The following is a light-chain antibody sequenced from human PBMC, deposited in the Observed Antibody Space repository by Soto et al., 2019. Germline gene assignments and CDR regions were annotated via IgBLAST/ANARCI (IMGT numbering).Light chain of an antibody. CDR1: SSDIGDYNS. CDR2: EVS. Sequence: QSALTQPASVSGSPGQSITISCTGSSSDIGDYNSVSWYQQYPGKAPKLMIYEVSNRPSGVSNRFSGSKSGNTASLTISGLQADDEADYYCTSYTSSSTYVFGTGTQLTVL. V-gene: IGLV2-14*01. J-gene: IGLJ1*01. CDR3: TSYTSSSTYV.